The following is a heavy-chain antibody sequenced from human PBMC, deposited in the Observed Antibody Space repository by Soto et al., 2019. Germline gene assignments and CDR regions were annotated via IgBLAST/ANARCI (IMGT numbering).Heavy chain of an antibody. CDR2: IIPIIGTI. J-gene: IGHJ4*02. Sequence: QVQLVQSGAEVKKPGSSVKVSCKASGGTYSIYAVSWERQAPGQGLEWMGGIIPIIGTINYAQRFQGRITITGDESTTTAYMELSSLKSEDTAVYYCARDLGSGYDPGDYWGQGTLVTVSS. CDR1: GGTYSIYA. CDR3: ARDLGSGYDPGDY. V-gene: IGHV1-69*12. D-gene: IGHD5-12*01.